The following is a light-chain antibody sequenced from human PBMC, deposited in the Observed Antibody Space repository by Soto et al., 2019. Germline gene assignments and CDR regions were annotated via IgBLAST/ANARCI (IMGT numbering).Light chain of an antibody. CDR3: QHYNSYSEA. V-gene: IGKV1-5*03. J-gene: IGKJ1*01. Sequence: DIQMTQSPSTLSGSVGDRVTITCRASQTISSWLAWYQQKPGKAPKLLIYKASTLKSGVPSRVSGSGSGTEFTLTISSLQPDGFATYYCQHYNSYSEAFGQGTKVELK. CDR2: KAS. CDR1: QTISSW.